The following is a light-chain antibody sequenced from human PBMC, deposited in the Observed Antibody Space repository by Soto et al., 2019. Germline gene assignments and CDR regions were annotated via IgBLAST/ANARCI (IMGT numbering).Light chain of an antibody. CDR1: QRVGSY. V-gene: IGKV3-15*01. J-gene: IGKJ2*01. CDR2: GAS. CDR3: QQYDSWPPSYT. Sequence: EIVRTQSPATLSVSLGDRATLSCRASQRVGSYLAWYQQKPGQAPRLLIYGASTRATGIPARFSGSGSETDFTLTISSLQSEDFAVYYCQQYDSWPPSYTVGQGTKLEIK.